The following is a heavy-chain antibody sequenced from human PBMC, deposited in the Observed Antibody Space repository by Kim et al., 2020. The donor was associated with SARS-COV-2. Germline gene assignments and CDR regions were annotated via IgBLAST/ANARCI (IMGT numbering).Heavy chain of an antibody. CDR2: INPNSGGT. Sequence: ASVKVSCKASGYTFTGYYMHWVRQAPGQGLEWMGWINPNSGGTNYAQKFQGRVTMTRDTSISTAYMELSRLRSDDTAVYYCARGPVLRFLEWLFDTWFDPWGQGTLVTVSS. J-gene: IGHJ5*02. CDR3: ARGPVLRFLEWLFDTWFDP. CDR1: GYTFTGYY. V-gene: IGHV1-2*02. D-gene: IGHD3-3*01.